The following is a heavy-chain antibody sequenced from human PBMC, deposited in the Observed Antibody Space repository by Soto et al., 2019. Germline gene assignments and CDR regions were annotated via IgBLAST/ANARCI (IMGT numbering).Heavy chain of an antibody. CDR3: ARDGGYSYGYPEINWFDP. CDR1: GFSFSSYA. V-gene: IGHV3-30-3*01. CDR2: ISYDGSNK. D-gene: IGHD5-18*01. J-gene: IGHJ5*02. Sequence: AXVSLRLSCAASGFSFSSYAMHWVRQAPGKGLEWVAVISYDGSNKYYADSVKGRFTISRDNSKNTLYLQMNSLRAEDTAVYYCARDGGYSYGYPEINWFDPWGQGTLVTVSS.